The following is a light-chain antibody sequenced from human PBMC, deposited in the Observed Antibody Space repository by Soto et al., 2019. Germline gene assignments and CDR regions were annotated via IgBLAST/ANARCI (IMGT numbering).Light chain of an antibody. Sequence: AIRMTQSPSSFSASTGDRVTITCRASQGISSYLAWYQQKPGKAPKLLIYAASTLQSGVPSRFSGSGSGTDFTLTISCLQSEDFPTYYCQQYYSYPWTFGQGTKVE. CDR2: AAS. J-gene: IGKJ1*01. CDR3: QQYYSYPWT. CDR1: QGISSY. V-gene: IGKV1-8*01.